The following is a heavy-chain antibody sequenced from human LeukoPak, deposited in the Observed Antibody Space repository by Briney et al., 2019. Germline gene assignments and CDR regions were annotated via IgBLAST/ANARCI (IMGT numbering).Heavy chain of an antibody. CDR2: ISTSGST. Sequence: SETLSLTCTVSGGSISSYFWTWIRQPAGRGLEWIGRISTSGSTNYNPSLKSRVTMSVDTSKNQFSLKLSSVTAADTAVYYCARRVGRYFGERAYYYNYMDVWGKGTTVTISS. V-gene: IGHV4-4*07. J-gene: IGHJ6*03. CDR3: ARRVGRYFGERAYYYNYMDV. D-gene: IGHD3-10*01. CDR1: GGSISSYF.